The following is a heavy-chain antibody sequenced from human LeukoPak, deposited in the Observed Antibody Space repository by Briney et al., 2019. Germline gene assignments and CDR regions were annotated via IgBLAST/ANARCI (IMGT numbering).Heavy chain of an antibody. V-gene: IGHV1-2*02. Sequence: ASVKVSCKASGYTFTGYYMHWVRQAPGQGLEWMGWINPNSGGTNYAQKFQGRVTMTRDTSISTAYMELSRLRSDDTAVYYCARDIGSWPSPRVMGMDVWGQGTTVTVSS. CDR2: INPNSGGT. CDR3: ARDIGSWPSPRVMGMDV. J-gene: IGHJ6*02. D-gene: IGHD2-15*01. CDR1: GYTFTGYY.